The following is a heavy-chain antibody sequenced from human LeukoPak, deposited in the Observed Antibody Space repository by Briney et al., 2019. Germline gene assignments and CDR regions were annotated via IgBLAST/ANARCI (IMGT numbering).Heavy chain of an antibody. D-gene: IGHD4-11*01. CDR2: IWSDGTNK. J-gene: IGHJ4*02. CDR1: GFTFSHYG. CDR3: SKDAQRGFDYSNSLEY. V-gene: IGHV3-33*06. Sequence: SGGSLRLSCAASGFTFSHYGFHWVRQAPGKGLEWVAVIWSDGTNKYYGDSVKGRFMIYRDDSQNTVYLQMNSLRAEDTAVYYCSKDAQRGFDYSNSLEYWGRGSLVTVS.